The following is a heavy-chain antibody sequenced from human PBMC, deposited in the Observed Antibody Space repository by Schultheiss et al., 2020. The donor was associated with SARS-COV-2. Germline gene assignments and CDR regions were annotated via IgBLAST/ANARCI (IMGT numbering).Heavy chain of an antibody. CDR3: TPQLGPFYYYYYLDV. D-gene: IGHD1-1*01. CDR1: GFTFSSYS. J-gene: IGHJ6*03. Sequence: GGSLRLSCAASGFTFSSYSMNWVRQAPGKGLEWVGRIKSKTDGGTTDYAAPVKGRFTISRDDSKNTLYLQMNSLKTEDTAIYYCTPQLGPFYYYYYLDVWGKGTAVTVSS. V-gene: IGHV3-15*01. CDR2: IKSKTDGGTT.